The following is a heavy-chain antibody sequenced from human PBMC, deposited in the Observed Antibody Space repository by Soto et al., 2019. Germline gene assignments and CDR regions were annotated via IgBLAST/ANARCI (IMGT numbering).Heavy chain of an antibody. V-gene: IGHV3-53*01. D-gene: IGHD3-10*01. CDR2: IYSGGYT. J-gene: IGHJ4*02. CDR1: GFTVSNNY. Sequence: EVQLVESGGGLIQPGGSLRLSCAVSGFTVSNNYMSWVRQAPGKGLEGVSVIYSGGYTAYGDSVKGRFTISRDNSKNTQILKRNILRADDPPWYYLGTHPGGGGYWGQGTLVTVSS. CDR3: GTHPGGGGY.